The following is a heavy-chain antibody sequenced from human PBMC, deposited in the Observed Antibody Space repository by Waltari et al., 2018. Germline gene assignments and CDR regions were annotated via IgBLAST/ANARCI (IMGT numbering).Heavy chain of an antibody. V-gene: IGHV3-49*03. J-gene: IGHJ6*02. CDR1: GFTFGDYA. CDR3: TRGSGSPTLYYYGMDV. Sequence: EVQLVESGGGLVQPGRSLRLSCTASGFTFGDYAMSWFRQAPGTGLEWVGFIRSKAYGGTTEYAASVKGRFTISRDDSKSIAYLQMNSLKTEDTAVYYCTRGSGSPTLYYYGMDVWGQGTTVTVSS. D-gene: IGHD1-26*01. CDR2: IRSKAYGGTT.